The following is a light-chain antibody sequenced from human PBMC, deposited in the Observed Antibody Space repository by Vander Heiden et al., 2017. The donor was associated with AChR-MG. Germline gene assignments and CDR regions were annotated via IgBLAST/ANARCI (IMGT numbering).Light chain of an antibody. J-gene: IGKJ1*01. CDR2: KAS. V-gene: IGKV1-5*03. CDR1: QSLTTW. CDR3: QQDNSYPWT. Sequence: DIQMTQSPSTLSASVGDRVTITCRASQSLTTWLAWYQQKPGKAPKLLIYKASSLQSGVPSRFSGSGSGTDFTLTISSLQPDDFATYYCQQDNSYPWTFGQGTKVEIK.